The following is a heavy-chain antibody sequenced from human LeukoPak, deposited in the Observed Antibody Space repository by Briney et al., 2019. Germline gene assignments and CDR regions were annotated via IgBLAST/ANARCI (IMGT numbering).Heavy chain of an antibody. CDR3: ATQYYSDSSGYY. Sequence: ASVKISCKVSGYTFTDYYMHWVQQAPGKGLEWMGLVDPEDGETIYAEKFQGRGTLTADTSTDTAYMGLSSLRSEDTAVYYCATQYYSDSSGYYWGQGTLVTVSS. V-gene: IGHV1-69-2*01. J-gene: IGHJ4*02. D-gene: IGHD3-22*01. CDR1: GYTFTDYY. CDR2: VDPEDGET.